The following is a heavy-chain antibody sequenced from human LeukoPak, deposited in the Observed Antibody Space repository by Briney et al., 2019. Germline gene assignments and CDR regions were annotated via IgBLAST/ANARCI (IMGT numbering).Heavy chain of an antibody. D-gene: IGHD6-19*01. Sequence: PSETLSLTCTVSGGSISSYYWSWIRQPPGKGLEWIGYIYYSGSTNYNPSLKSRVTISVDTSKNQFSLKLSSVTAADTAVYYCATGTAVDPWGMDVWGQGTTVTVSS. CDR1: GGSISSYY. J-gene: IGHJ6*02. CDR2: IYYSGST. CDR3: ATGTAVDPWGMDV. V-gene: IGHV4-59*01.